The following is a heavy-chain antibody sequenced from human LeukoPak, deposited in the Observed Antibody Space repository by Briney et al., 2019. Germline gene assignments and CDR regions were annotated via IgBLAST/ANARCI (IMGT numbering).Heavy chain of an antibody. J-gene: IGHJ3*02. V-gene: IGHV3-23*01. D-gene: IGHD1-1*01. CDR3: ARGVERPREAAAFDI. CDR2: ISASGGST. CDR1: GFTFSSSA. Sequence: PGGSLRLSCAASGFTFSSSAMGWVRQVPGKGLGWDSRISASGGSTSYADSVRGRFTISRDNSKNTLYLQMNSLRAEDTAVYYCARGVERPREAAAFDIWGQGTVVTVSS.